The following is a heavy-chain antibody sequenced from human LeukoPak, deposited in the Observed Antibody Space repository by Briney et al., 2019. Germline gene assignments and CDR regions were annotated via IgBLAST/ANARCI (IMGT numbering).Heavy chain of an antibody. CDR2: IYTSGST. D-gene: IGHD3-10*01. CDR1: GGSISSCY. J-gene: IGHJ5*02. Sequence: SETLSLTCTVSGGSISSCYWSWIRQPAGKGLEWIGRIYTSGSTNYNPSLKSRVTMSVDTSKNQFSLKLSSVTAADTAVYYCAREARGLLWFGESRDWFDPWGQGTLVTVSS. V-gene: IGHV4-4*07. CDR3: AREARGLLWFGESRDWFDP.